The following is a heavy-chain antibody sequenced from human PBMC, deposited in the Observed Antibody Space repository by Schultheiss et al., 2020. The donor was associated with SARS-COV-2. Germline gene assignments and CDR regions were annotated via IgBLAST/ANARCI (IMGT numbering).Heavy chain of an antibody. CDR1: GGSISSYY. CDR2: IYYSGST. Sequence: SQTLSLTCTVSGGSISSYYWSWIRQPPGKGLEWIGYIYYSGSTNYNPSLKSRVTMSVDTSKNQFSLKLSSVTAADTAVYYCARDDLYYGMDVWGQGTTVTVSS. V-gene: IGHV4-59*01. J-gene: IGHJ6*02. CDR3: ARDDLYYGMDV.